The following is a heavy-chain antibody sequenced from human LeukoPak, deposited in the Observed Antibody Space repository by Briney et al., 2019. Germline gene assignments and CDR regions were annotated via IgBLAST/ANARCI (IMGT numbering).Heavy chain of an antibody. CDR2: IYPGDSDT. Sequence: GESLKISCKGSGYSFTSYCIGWVRQMPGKGLEWMGIIYPGDSDTRYSPSFQGQVTISADRSISTAYLQWSSLKASDTAMYYCARPLRYSKDPFDYWGQGTLVTVSS. CDR1: GYSFTSYC. J-gene: IGHJ4*02. V-gene: IGHV5-51*01. CDR3: ARPLRYSKDPFDY. D-gene: IGHD3-9*01.